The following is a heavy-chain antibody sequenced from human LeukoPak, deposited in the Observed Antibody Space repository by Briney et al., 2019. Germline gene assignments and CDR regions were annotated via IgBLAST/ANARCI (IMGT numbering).Heavy chain of an antibody. D-gene: IGHD4-17*01. CDR3: ARGATVTTGYFDY. J-gene: IGHJ4*02. CDR2: IYYSGST. Sequence: SETLSLTCTVSGGSISSYYWSWIRQPPGKGLEWIGYIYYSGSTNYNPSLKSPVTISVDTSKNQFSLKLTSVTAAETAVYYCARGATVTTGYFDYWGQGALVTVSS. CDR1: GGSISSYY. V-gene: IGHV4-59*12.